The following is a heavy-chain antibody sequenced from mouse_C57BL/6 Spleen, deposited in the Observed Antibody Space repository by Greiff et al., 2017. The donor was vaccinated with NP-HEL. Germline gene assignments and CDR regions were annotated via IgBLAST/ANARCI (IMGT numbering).Heavy chain of an antibody. CDR1: GFTFTDYY. J-gene: IGHJ1*03. V-gene: IGHV7-3*01. Sequence: EVKLVESGGGLVQPGGSLSLSCAASGFTFTDYYMSWVRQPPGKALEWLGFIRNKANGYTTEYSASVKGRFTISRDNSQSILDLQMNALRAEDSAKYYWARYGDYYGSSYGYFDVWGTGTTVTVSS. CDR3: ARYGDYYGSSYGYFDV. D-gene: IGHD1-1*01. CDR2: IRNKANGYTT.